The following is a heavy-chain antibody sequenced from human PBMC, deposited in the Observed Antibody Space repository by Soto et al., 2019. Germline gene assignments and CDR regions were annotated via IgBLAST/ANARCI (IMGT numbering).Heavy chain of an antibody. V-gene: IGHV4-59*01. Sequence: QVQLQESGPGLVKPSETLSLTCTVSGGSISSYYWSWIRQPPGKGLEWIGYIYYSGSTNYNPSLKSRVTISVDTSKNQFSLKLSSVTAADTAVYYCARANELAFDYWGQGTLVTVSS. CDR1: GGSISSYY. CDR2: IYYSGST. J-gene: IGHJ4*02. D-gene: IGHD6-13*01. CDR3: ARANELAFDY.